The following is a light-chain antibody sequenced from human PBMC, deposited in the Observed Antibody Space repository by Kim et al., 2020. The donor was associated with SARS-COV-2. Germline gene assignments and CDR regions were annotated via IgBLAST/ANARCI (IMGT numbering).Light chain of an antibody. CDR1: QSVGSS. Sequence: DIQMTQSPSTLSASVGDRVTITCRASQSVGSSLGWYQQKAGKAPKLLIYGASRLESGVPSRFSGSGSGTEFTLTISSLQPDDFATYYCQKYFSYDTFGQGTKLEI. V-gene: IGKV1-5*01. J-gene: IGKJ2*01. CDR3: QKYFSYDT. CDR2: GAS.